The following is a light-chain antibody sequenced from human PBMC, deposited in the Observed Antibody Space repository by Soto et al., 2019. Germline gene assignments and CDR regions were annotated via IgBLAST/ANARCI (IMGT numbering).Light chain of an antibody. CDR2: SAS. CDR1: QGISSY. J-gene: IGKJ1*01. Sequence: DIQLTQSPSSLSASVGDRVTITCRVSQGISSYLNWYRQKPGKVPKLLIYSASNLQSGVPSRFSGVGSGTEFTLTITDMQPDDFATYYCQQYYRYPWTFGQGTKVDIK. CDR3: QQYYRYPWT. V-gene: IGKV1-27*01.